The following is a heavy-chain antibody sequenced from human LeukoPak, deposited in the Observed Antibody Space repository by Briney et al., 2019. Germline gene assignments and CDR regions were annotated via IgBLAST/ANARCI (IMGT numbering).Heavy chain of an antibody. J-gene: IGHJ4*02. V-gene: IGHV3-30-3*01. CDR1: GFTFSSYA. D-gene: IGHD6-6*01. CDR3: VGDYSNSRDY. CDR2: ISYDGSNK. Sequence: GGSLRLSCAASGFTFSSYAMHWVRQAPGKGLEWVAVISYDGSNKYYADSVKGRFTISRDNSKNTLYLQMNSLRAEDTAVYYCVGDYSNSRDYWGQGTLVTVSS.